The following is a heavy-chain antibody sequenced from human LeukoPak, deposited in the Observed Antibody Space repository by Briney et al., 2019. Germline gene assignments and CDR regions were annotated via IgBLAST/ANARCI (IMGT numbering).Heavy chain of an antibody. D-gene: IGHD4-17*01. CDR3: AKDDYGPTDY. J-gene: IGHJ4*02. CDR1: GFTFSNFG. CDR2: ISTTGSDI. V-gene: IGHV3-23*01. Sequence: GGSLRLSCAASGFTFSNFGMSWVRQAPGKGLEWASSISTTGSDIYYADSVRGRFTISRDNSKNTLYLQMNSLRAEDTAVYYCAKDDYGPTDYWGQGTLVTVSS.